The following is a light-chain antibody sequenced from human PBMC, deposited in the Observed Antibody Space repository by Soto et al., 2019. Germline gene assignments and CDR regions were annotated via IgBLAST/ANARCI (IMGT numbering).Light chain of an antibody. Sequence: EIVLTQSPGTLSLSPGERATLSCRASQNIATRQVAWYQHKPGQALRLLMYTASKRATGIPDRFSGSGSGTDFILAISILEPEDSTVYYSQKYGSSPPSPFGHGIKLEIK. CDR3: QKYGSSPPSP. CDR2: TAS. V-gene: IGKV3-20*01. J-gene: IGKJ2*01. CDR1: QNIATRQ.